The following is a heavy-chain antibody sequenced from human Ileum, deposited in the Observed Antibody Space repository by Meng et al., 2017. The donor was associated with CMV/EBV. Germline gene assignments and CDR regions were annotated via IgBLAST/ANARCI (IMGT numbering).Heavy chain of an antibody. D-gene: IGHD3-22*01. CDR3: AKDNYYDSSGYYYGSTVDY. CDR2: IRYDGSNK. J-gene: IGHJ4*02. V-gene: IGHV3-30*02. Sequence: GGSLRLSCAASGFTFSDFYMSWIRQAPGKGLEWVAFIRYDGSNKYYADSVKGRFTISRDNSKNTLYLQMNSLRAEDTAVYYCAKDNYYDSSGYYYGSTVDYWGQGTLVTVSS. CDR1: GFTFSDFY.